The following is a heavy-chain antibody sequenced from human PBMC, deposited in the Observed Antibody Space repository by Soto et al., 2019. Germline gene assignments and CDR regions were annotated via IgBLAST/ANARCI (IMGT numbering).Heavy chain of an antibody. CDR1: GGGNRCKS. CDR2: IIPIFGTA. CDR3: AREYCSGGSCPYFDY. Sequence: ASVKPTWKASGGGNRCKSRRWVHQSNEQGLEWMGGIIPIFGTANYAQKFQGRVTITADESTSTAYMELSSLRSEDTAVYYCAREYCSGGSCPYFDYWGQGTLVIVSS. V-gene: IGHV1-69*13. D-gene: IGHD2-15*01. J-gene: IGHJ4*02.